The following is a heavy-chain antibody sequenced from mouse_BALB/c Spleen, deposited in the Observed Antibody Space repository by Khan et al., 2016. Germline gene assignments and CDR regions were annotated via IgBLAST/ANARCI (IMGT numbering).Heavy chain of an antibody. J-gene: IGHJ3*01. CDR3: AREGYGYDTFAY. D-gene: IGHD2-2*01. CDR1: GYAFSSYW. CDR2: IYPGDGDT. Sequence: QVQLQQSGAELVRPGSSVKISCKASGYAFSSYWMNWVKQRPGQGLEWIGQIYPGDGDTNYNGKFTGKATLTADKSSSTAYMQLSSLTSEDSVVYFCAREGYGYDTFAYWGQGTLVTVSA. V-gene: IGHV1-80*01.